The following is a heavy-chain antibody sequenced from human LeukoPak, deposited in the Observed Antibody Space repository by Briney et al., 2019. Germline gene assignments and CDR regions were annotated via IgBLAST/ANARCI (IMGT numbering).Heavy chain of an antibody. V-gene: IGHV3-49*04. D-gene: IGHD3-10*01. J-gene: IGHJ4*02. CDR3: LRALAPTVGLWYFDY. Sequence: PGRTLRLSCATSGFTFGAYPMSWVRQPPGKGLQWLAFITSDGYANYAASVRGRFTISRDNSSSMAYLQMHSLQADDTAVYYCLRALAPTVGLWYFDYSGQGTLVTVSS. CDR2: ITSDGYA. CDR1: GFTFGAYP.